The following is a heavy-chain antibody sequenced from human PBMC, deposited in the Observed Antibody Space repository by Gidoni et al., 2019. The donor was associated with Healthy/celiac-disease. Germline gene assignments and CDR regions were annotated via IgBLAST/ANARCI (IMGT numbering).Heavy chain of an antibody. CDR1: GGSIRSSSYY. Sequence: QLQLQESGPGLVKPSETLSLTCTVSGGSIRSSSYYWGWIRQPPGKGLEWIGSIYYSGSTYYNPSLKSRVTISVDTSKNRFSLKLSSVTAADTAVYYCASRRRGYSYGYSFDYWGQGTLVTVSS. D-gene: IGHD5-18*01. CDR3: ASRRRGYSYGYSFDY. J-gene: IGHJ4*02. V-gene: IGHV4-39*01. CDR2: IYYSGST.